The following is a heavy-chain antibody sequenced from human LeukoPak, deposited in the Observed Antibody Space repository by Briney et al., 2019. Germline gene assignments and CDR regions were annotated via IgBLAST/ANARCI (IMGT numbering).Heavy chain of an antibody. CDR2: IYYSGST. CDR1: GGSISSSSYY. J-gene: IGHJ4*02. Sequence: SETLSLTCTVSGGSISSSSYYWGWIRRPPGKGLEWIGNIYYSGSTYYNPSLKSRVTISVDTSKNQFSLKLSSVTAADTAVYYCATSHPTLEYSSSSSDPREDYWGQGTLVTVSS. CDR3: ATSHPTLEYSSSSSDPREDY. D-gene: IGHD6-6*01. V-gene: IGHV4-39*07.